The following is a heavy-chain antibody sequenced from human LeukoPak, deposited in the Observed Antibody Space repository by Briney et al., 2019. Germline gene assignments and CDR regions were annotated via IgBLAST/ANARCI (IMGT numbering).Heavy chain of an antibody. J-gene: IGHJ4*02. CDR3: AARYYYDSSGALGRFDY. Sequence: SETLSLTCTVSGGSISSSSYYWGWIPQPPGKGLEWIGSIYYSRSTYYNPSLKSRVTISVDTSKNQFSLKLSSVTAADTAVYYCAARYYYDSSGALGRFDYWGQGTLVTVSS. V-gene: IGHV4-39*01. CDR2: IYYSRST. CDR1: GGSISSSSYY. D-gene: IGHD3-22*01.